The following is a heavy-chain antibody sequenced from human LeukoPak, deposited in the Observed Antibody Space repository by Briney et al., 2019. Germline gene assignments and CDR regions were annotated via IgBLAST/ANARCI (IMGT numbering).Heavy chain of an antibody. D-gene: IGHD3-22*01. CDR1: GFTFSSYA. CDR2: ISSSSSYI. V-gene: IGHV3-21*01. J-gene: IGHJ1*01. Sequence: GGSLRLSCAASGFTFSSYAMSWVRQAPGKGLEWVSSISSSSSYIYYADSVKGRFTISRDNAKNSLYLQMNSLRAEDTAVYYCARGHHYYDSSGPQYFHHWGQGTLVTVSS. CDR3: ARGHHYYDSSGPQYFHH.